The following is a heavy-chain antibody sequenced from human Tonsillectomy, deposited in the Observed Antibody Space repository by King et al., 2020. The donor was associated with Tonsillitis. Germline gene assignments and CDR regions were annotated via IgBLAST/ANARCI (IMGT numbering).Heavy chain of an antibody. CDR2: MFYSGTI. CDR3: ARSVSGSFDY. CDR1: GGSISSSDQY. J-gene: IGHJ4*02. V-gene: IGHV4-39*01. D-gene: IGHD1-26*01. Sequence: QLQESGPGVVKPSETLSLTCTVSGGSISSSDQYWAWIRQPPGKGLEWIGYMFYSGTIFYNPSLKSRITISGGTSENRFSLSLNSVTAADTAVYFCARSVSGSFDYWGQGALVTVSS.